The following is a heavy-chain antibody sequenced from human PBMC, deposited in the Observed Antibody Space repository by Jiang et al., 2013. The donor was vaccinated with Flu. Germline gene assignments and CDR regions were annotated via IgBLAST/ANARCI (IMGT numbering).Heavy chain of an antibody. D-gene: IGHD6-13*01. V-gene: IGHV5-10-1*01. CDR2: IDPSDXYT. J-gene: IGHJ3*02. Sequence: IDPSDXYTNYSPSFQGHVTISADKSISTAYLQWSSLKASDTAMYYCARCNYSSSWSLDAFDIWGQGTMVTVSS. CDR3: ARCNYSSSWSLDAFDI.